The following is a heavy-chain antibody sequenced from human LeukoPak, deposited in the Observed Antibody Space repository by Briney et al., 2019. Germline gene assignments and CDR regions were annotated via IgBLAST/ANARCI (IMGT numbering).Heavy chain of an antibody. CDR2: IYTSGRT. CDR1: GGSISSGSYY. V-gene: IGHV4-61*02. D-gene: IGHD4-17*01. Sequence: SETLSLTCTVSGGSISSGSYYWSWIRQPAGKGLEWIGRIYTSGRTNYNPSLKSRVTISVDTSKNQFSLKLSSVTAADTAVYYCARDGDYADAFDYWGQGTLVTVSS. CDR3: ARDGDYADAFDY. J-gene: IGHJ4*02.